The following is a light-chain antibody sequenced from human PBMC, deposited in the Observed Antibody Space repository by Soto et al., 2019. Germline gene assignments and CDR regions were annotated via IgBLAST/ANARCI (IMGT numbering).Light chain of an antibody. Sequence: QSVLTQPPSVSAAPGQKVTISCSGSSSNIGNNYVAWYQQLPGTAPKFLIYENIKRPSGIPDRFSGSMSGTSATLSITGLQTGDEADYYCGTWDSSLSAGVFGGGTKLTVL. CDR3: GTWDSSLSAGV. V-gene: IGLV1-51*02. J-gene: IGLJ3*02. CDR1: SSNIGNNY. CDR2: ENI.